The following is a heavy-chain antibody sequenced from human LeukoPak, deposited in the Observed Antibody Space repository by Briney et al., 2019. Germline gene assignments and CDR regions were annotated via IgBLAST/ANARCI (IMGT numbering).Heavy chain of an antibody. CDR2: ISGSGGGT. CDR1: GFTFSSYA. D-gene: IGHD6-13*01. CDR3: ATWSGYSSSWYNLN. Sequence: GGSLRLSCAASGFTFSSYAMSWVRQAPGKGLEWVSAISGSGGGTYYADSVKGRFTISRDNSKNTLYLQMNSLRAEDTAVYYCATWSGYSSSWYNLNWGQGTLVTVSS. J-gene: IGHJ4*02. V-gene: IGHV3-23*01.